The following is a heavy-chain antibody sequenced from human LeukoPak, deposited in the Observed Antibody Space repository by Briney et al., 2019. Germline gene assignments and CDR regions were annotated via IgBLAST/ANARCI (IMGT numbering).Heavy chain of an antibody. V-gene: IGHV3-74*01. Sequence: GGSLRLSCAASGFTFSTYWMHWVRQAPGKGLVWVSRIKSDGGTNYADSVKGRFTISRDNAKKTVSLQMNSLRPEDTGVYYCARAPSEIGGYYPEYLRHWGQGTLVTVSS. CDR3: ARAPSEIGGYYPEYLRH. J-gene: IGHJ1*01. CDR1: GFTFSTYW. D-gene: IGHD3-22*01. CDR2: IKSDGGT.